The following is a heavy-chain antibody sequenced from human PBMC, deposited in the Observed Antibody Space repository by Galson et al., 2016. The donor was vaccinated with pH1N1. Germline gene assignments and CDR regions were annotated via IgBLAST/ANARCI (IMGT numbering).Heavy chain of an antibody. CDR1: GFTFRTFA. CDR2: ISGPHSIT. V-gene: IGHV3-23*01. D-gene: IGHD3-22*01. CDR3: AKETGQSSYDSTFDY. Sequence: LRLSCAASGFTFRTFAMSWVRQAPGKGLEWVSSISGPHSITNHADSVKGRFTISRDNSVDTLFLDMSSLRAEDTAIYYCAKETGQSSYDSTFDYWGQGTLVTVSS. J-gene: IGHJ4*02.